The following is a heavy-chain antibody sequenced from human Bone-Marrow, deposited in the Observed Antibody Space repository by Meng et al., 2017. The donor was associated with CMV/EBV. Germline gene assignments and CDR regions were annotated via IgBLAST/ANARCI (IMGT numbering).Heavy chain of an antibody. CDR2: VSDSGSA. J-gene: IGHJ6*02. V-gene: IGHV4-59*12. CDR1: RASISSFY. CDR3: ASYYYYGMDV. Sequence: SETLSLTCTVSRASISSFYWSWIRQPPGKGLQWIGYVSDSGSAKYNPSLESRGTISRDRSRNQFYLKLSSVTAADTAVYYCASYYYYGMDVWGQGTTVTVSS.